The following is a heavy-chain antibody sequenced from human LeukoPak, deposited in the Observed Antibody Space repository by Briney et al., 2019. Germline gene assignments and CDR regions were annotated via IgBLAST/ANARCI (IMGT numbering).Heavy chain of an antibody. CDR1: GFTFSTYW. CDR3: ARASTTLPNLLDN. J-gene: IGHJ4*02. D-gene: IGHD4-17*01. CDR2: LSGDGSST. V-gene: IGHV3-74*03. Sequence: GGSLRLSCVASGFTFSTYWRHWVRQAPGKGLLWVSRLSGDGSSTKYADSLKGRFTISRDNAKNTLYLQMNSLRAEDTAVYFCARASTTLPNLLDNWGQGTLVTVSS.